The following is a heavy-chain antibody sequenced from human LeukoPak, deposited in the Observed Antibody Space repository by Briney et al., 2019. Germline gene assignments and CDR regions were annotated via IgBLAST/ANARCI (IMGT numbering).Heavy chain of an antibody. J-gene: IGHJ3*02. CDR1: GYTFTSYG. D-gene: IGHD2-15*01. CDR3: TVVVVAAKAFDI. Sequence: ASVKVSCKASGYTFTSYGISWVRQAPGQGLEWMGWISAYNGNTNYAQKLQGRVTMTTDTSTSTPYMELRSLRSDDAAVYYCTVVVVAAKAFDIWGQGTMVTVSS. CDR2: ISAYNGNT. V-gene: IGHV1-18*01.